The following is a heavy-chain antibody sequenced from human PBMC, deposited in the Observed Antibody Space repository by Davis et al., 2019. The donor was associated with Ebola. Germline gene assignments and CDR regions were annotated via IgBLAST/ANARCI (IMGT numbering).Heavy chain of an antibody. CDR1: GGSVSSGSYY. Sequence: PSETLSLTCTVSGGSVSSGSYYWSWIRQPPGKGLEWIGYIYYSGSTNYNPSLKSRVTISVDTSKNQFSLKLSSVTAADTAVYYCARAPLRNPTRFDPWGQGTLVTVSS. D-gene: IGHD1-14*01. CDR3: ARAPLRNPTRFDP. J-gene: IGHJ5*02. V-gene: IGHV4-61*01. CDR2: IYYSGST.